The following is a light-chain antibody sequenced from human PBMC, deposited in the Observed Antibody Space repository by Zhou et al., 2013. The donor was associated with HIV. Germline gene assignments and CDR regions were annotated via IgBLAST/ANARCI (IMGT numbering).Light chain of an antibody. CDR3: QQYKIYPLT. Sequence: IRINQSPSSLSASTGDRVSITCRASQDIGSYLVWYQQKPGYAPKVLIYAASTLQSGVPSRFSGSGSGTDFTLTISSLQPEDIASYYCQQYKIYPLTFGGGTKVEIK. CDR2: AAS. CDR1: QDIGSY. V-gene: IGKV1-8*01. J-gene: IGKJ4*01.